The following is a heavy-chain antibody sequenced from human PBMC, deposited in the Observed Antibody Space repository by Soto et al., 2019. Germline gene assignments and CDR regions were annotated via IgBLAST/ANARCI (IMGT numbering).Heavy chain of an antibody. V-gene: IGHV4-39*01. CDR2: IYYSGST. CDR3: ARGANDFWSGYYHLNFDY. Sequence: QLQESGPGLVKPSETLSLTCTVSGGSISSSSYYWGWIRQPPGKELEWIGSIYYSGSTYYNPSLKSRVTISVDTSKNQFSLKMSSVTAADTAVYYCARGANDFWSGYYHLNFDYWGQGTLVTVSS. D-gene: IGHD3-3*01. J-gene: IGHJ4*02. CDR1: GGSISSSSYY.